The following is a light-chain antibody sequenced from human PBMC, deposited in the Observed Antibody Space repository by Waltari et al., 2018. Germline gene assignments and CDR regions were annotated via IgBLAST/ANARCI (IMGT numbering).Light chain of an antibody. J-gene: IGLJ3*02. V-gene: IGLV2-11*01. Sequence: QSALTQPRSVSGSPGQSVTISCTGTGSDVGAYIYVSWYQPHPGNAPNLVIYDVTQRPSGFPDRFAGSGSGNSPSLTIPGLQAEDEADYSCCSFAGTWVYGGGTKLTVL. CDR2: DVT. CDR1: GSDVGAYIY. CDR3: CSFAGTWV.